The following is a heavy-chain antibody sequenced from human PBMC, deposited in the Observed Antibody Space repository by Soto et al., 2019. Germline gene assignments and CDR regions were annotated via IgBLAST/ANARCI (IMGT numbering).Heavy chain of an antibody. CDR2: ISYDGSNK. V-gene: IGHV3-30-3*01. D-gene: IGHD6-13*01. J-gene: IGHJ6*02. CDR1: GFTFSSYA. CDR3: ATSSGIAAAVYYYYGMDV. Sequence: TGGSLRLSCAASGFTFSSYAMHWVRQAPGKGLEWVAVISYDGSNKYYADSVKGRFTISRDNSKNTLYLQMNSLRAEDTAVYYCATSSGIAAAVYYYYGMDVWGQGTTVTVSS.